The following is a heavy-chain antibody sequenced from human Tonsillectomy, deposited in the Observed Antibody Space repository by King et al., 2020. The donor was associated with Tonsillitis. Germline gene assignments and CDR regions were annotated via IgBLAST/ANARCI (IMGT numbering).Heavy chain of an antibody. CDR3: ARGVTAVGPFDY. Sequence: VQLQESGPGLVKPSETLSLTCAVSGYSISSGYYWGWIRQPPGKGLEWIGSIYHSGSTYYNPSLKSRVPISVDTSKNQFSLKLSSVTAADTAVYYCARGVTAVGPFDYWGQGTLVTVSS. CDR1: GYSISSGYY. D-gene: IGHD3-10*01. V-gene: IGHV4-38-2*01. J-gene: IGHJ4*02. CDR2: IYHSGST.